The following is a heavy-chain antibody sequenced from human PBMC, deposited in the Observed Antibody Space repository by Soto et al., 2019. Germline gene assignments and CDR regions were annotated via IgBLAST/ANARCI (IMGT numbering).Heavy chain of an antibody. Sequence: QVQLVESGGGVVQPGTSLRLACAASGFTLSNIGMQWVRQAPGKGLEWVAVISAGGNTKYYADSVKGRFTISRDNSKNKLFLQMNSLRTQDTAVYYCAKESGGERYAAYFDLWGQGTLVTVSA. CDR3: AKESGGERYAAYFDL. CDR1: GFTLSNIG. V-gene: IGHV3-30*18. D-gene: IGHD2-21*01. J-gene: IGHJ4*02. CDR2: ISAGGNTK.